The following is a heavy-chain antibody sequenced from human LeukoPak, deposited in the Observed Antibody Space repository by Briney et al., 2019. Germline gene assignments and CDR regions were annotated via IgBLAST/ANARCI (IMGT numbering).Heavy chain of an antibody. Sequence: SQTLSLTCTVSGGSISSGSYYWSWIRQPAGKGLEWIGRIYTSGSTNYNPSLKSRVTISVDKSKNQFSLKLSSVTAADTAVYYCARVWPGYSSSWYYFDYWGQGTLVTVSS. V-gene: IGHV4-61*02. D-gene: IGHD6-13*01. J-gene: IGHJ4*02. CDR2: IYTSGST. CDR3: ARVWPGYSSSWYYFDY. CDR1: GGSISSGSYY.